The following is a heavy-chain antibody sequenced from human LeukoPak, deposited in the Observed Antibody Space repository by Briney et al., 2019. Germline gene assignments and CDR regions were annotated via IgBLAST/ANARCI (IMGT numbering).Heavy chain of an antibody. CDR1: GFRFSGHY. Sequence: GGSLRLSCAASGFRFSGHYMSWIRQAPGKGLEWISYITNSGDFVNYADSVKGRFPISRDNAKNSLYLQMNSLRAEDTAVYYCAREARATPDFWGQGTVVTVSS. CDR3: AREARATPDF. V-gene: IGHV3-11*01. CDR2: ITNSGDFV. J-gene: IGHJ4*02. D-gene: IGHD1-26*01.